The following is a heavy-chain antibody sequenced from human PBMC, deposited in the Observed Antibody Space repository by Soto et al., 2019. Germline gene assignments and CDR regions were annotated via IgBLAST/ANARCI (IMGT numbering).Heavy chain of an antibody. CDR2: LSSTGDI. J-gene: IGHJ6*03. D-gene: IGHD2-2*02. V-gene: IGHV3-21*01. CDR1: GFTFSSYS. CDR3: ARSRSCSSTSCYTFTTNYYHFCMDV. Sequence: CGSLRLSCAASGFTFSSYSMSWVRQAPGKGLEWVSPLSSTGDIYYTDSGKGRFTISRDNAESSLFVHMNSLRVEDTAVYYCARSRSCSSTSCYTFTTNYYHFCMDVCGKGTTV.